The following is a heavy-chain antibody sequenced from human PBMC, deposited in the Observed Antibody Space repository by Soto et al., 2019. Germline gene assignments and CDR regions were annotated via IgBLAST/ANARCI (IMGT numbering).Heavy chain of an antibody. V-gene: IGHV1-46*03. D-gene: IGHD3-22*01. CDR2: INPSGGST. CDR1: GYTFTSYY. Sequence: ASAKVSCKASGYTFTSYYMHWVRQAPGQGLEWMGIINPSGGSTSYAQKFQGRVTMTRDTSTSTVYMELSSLRSEDTAVYYCARESSESITMIVAEYWFDPWGQGTLVTVSS. CDR3: ARESSESITMIVAEYWFDP. J-gene: IGHJ5*02.